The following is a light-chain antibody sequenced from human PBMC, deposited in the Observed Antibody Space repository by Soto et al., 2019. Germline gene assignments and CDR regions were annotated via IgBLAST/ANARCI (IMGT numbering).Light chain of an antibody. CDR3: QQHISWPLT. CDR2: GAP. V-gene: IGKV3-11*01. CDR1: QRVSSSY. Sequence: EIFVTQSPGSLSFSPWQAPTLPWTASQRVSSSYLAWYQQKPGQAPGLLIYGAPNRATGIPTRFSGSGSGTDFTLTISNLEPEDFAVYYCQQHISWPLTFGGGTKVDIK. J-gene: IGKJ4*01.